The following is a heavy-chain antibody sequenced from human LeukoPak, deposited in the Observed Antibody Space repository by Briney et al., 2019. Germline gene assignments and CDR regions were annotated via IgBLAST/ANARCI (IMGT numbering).Heavy chain of an antibody. Sequence: ASVKVSCKASGYTFTSYGISWVRQAPGQGLEWMGWISAYNGNTNYAQKLQGRVTMTTDTSTSTAYMELRSLRSDDTAVYYCARDLGLYWSLSYSRDDDYFDYWGQGTLVTVSS. J-gene: IGHJ4*02. CDR3: ARDLGLYWSLSYSRDDDYFDY. V-gene: IGHV1-18*01. D-gene: IGHD2-21*01. CDR1: GYTFTSYG. CDR2: ISAYNGNT.